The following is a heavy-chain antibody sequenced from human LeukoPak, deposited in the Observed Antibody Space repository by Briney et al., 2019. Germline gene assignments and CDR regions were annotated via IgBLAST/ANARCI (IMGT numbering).Heavy chain of an antibody. J-gene: IGHJ4*02. Sequence: GGSLRLSCAASGFTVSSNYMSWVRQAPGKGLEWVSVIYSGGSTYYADSVKGRFTISRDNSKNTLCLQMNSLRAEDTAVYYCARGVGVLRYFDWSTTLDYWGQGTLVTVSS. D-gene: IGHD3-9*01. CDR2: IYSGGST. V-gene: IGHV3-66*01. CDR1: GFTVSSNY. CDR3: ARGVGVLRYFDWSTTLDY.